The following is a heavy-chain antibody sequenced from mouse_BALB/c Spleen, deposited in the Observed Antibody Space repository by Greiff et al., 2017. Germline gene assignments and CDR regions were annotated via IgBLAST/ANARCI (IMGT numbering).Heavy chain of an antibody. CDR2: INPYYGST. V-gene: IGHV1-39*01. CDR1: GYSFTDYI. D-gene: IGHD2-1*01. Sequence: VQLQQTGPELVKPGASVKISCKASGYSFTDYIMLWVKQSHGKSLEWIGNINPYYGSTSYNLKFKGKATLTVDKSSSTAYMQLNSLTSEDSAVYYCARGNPWFAYWGQGTLVTVSA. CDR3: ARGNPWFAY. J-gene: IGHJ3*01.